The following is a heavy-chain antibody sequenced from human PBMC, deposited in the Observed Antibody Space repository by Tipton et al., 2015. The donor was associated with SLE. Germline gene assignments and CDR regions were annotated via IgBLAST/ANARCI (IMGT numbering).Heavy chain of an antibody. CDR2: INWNGAGR. J-gene: IGHJ2*01. CDR1: GFTFSSSW. CDR3: AKDRIAAAPYWHFDL. Sequence: RSLRLSCAASGFTFSSSWMHWVRQVPGKGLQWVAGINWNGAGRLYAESVRGRFTISRDNAKNALYLQMDSLRLEDTAVYYCAKDRIAAAPYWHFDLWGRGTLVTVSS. V-gene: IGHV3-9*01. D-gene: IGHD6-13*01.